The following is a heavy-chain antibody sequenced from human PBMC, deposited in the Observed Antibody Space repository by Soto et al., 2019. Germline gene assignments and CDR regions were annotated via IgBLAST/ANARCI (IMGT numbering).Heavy chain of an antibody. J-gene: IGHJ4*02. D-gene: IGHD3-22*01. V-gene: IGHV4-4*02. CDR3: ARDVGYHYDGSPSGQFDF. Sequence: KTSETLSLTYAVSGNSISSTNWWSWVRQSPGKGLEWIGEIYHSGSTNYNPSLKSRVTISVDKSKNQFSLKVSSVTAADTAVYYCARDVGYHYDGSPSGQFDFWGQGALVTVSS. CDR1: GNSISSTNW. CDR2: IYHSGST.